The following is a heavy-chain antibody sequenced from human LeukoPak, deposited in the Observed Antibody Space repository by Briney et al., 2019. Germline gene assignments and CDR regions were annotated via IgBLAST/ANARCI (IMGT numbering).Heavy chain of an antibody. V-gene: IGHV4-38-2*01. CDR1: GYSISSGYY. CDR2: IYHSGST. D-gene: IGHD6-13*01. CDR3: ARVSSSWYYFDY. J-gene: IGHJ4*02. Sequence: SETLSLTCAVSGYSISSGYYWGWIRQPPGKGLEWIGSIYHSGSTYYNPSLKSRVTISVDTSKNQLSLKLSSVTAADTAVYYCARVSSSWYYFDYWGQGTLVTVSS.